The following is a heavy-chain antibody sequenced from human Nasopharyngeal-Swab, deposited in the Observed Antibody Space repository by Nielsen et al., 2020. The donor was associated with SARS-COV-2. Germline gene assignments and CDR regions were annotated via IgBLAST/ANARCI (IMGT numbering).Heavy chain of an antibody. CDR3: ARVKYYFDY. J-gene: IGHJ4*02. V-gene: IGHV4-34*01. CDR1: GGSFSGYY. Sequence: SETLSLTCAVYGGSFSGYYWSWIRQPPGKGLEWIGEINHSGSTNYNPSLKSRATISVDTSKNQFSLKLSSVTAADTAVYYCARVKYYFDYWGQGTLATVSS. CDR2: INHSGST.